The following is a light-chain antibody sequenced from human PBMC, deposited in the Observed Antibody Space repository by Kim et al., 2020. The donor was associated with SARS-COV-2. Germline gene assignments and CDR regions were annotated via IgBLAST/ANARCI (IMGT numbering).Light chain of an antibody. CDR2: EVS. J-gene: IGLJ1*01. CDR3: SSYAGSNNYV. CDR1: SSDIGGYDY. Sequence: GQPVTISCTGTSSDIGGYDYVSWYQQHPGKAPKLMIYEVSKRPSGVPDRFSGSKAGNTASLTVSGLQAEDEADYYCSSYAGSNNYVFGPGTKVTVL. V-gene: IGLV2-8*01.